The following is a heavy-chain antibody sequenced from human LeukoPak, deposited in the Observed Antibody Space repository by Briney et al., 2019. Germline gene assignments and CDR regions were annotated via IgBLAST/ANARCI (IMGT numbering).Heavy chain of an antibody. Sequence: QTGGSLRLSCEASGFTFSTYWMHWVRLAPGKGLVWVSRIQSDGTGTTYADSVRGRFTISRDNAKNTLYLHMNSLRAEDTAVYYCTRTRYDGTYFDFWGQGTLVTVSS. J-gene: IGHJ4*02. CDR1: GFTFSTYW. CDR3: TRTRYDGTYFDF. CDR2: IQSDGTGT. V-gene: IGHV3-74*01. D-gene: IGHD1-26*01.